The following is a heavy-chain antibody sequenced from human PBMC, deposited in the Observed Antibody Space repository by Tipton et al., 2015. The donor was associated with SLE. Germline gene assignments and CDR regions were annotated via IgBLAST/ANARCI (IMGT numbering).Heavy chain of an antibody. V-gene: IGHV4-30-4*02. D-gene: IGHD5-12*01. CDR3: ARHPPRGGSGYALDN. CDR2: INHSGST. CDR1: GDSISSGDYS. Sequence: TLSLTCTVSGDSISSGDYSWSWIRQPPGKGLEWIGEINHSGSTNYNPSLKSRVTISVDTSKNQFSLKLSSVTAADTAVYYCARHPPRGGSGYALDNWGQGTLVTVSS. J-gene: IGHJ4*02.